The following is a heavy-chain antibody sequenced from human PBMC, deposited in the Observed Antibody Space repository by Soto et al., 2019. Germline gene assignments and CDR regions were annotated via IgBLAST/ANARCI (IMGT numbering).Heavy chain of an antibody. CDR2: IIPILGIA. D-gene: IGHD2-2*01. V-gene: IGHV1-69*04. CDR3: ARDERYCSSTSCYAFDI. CDR1: GGTFSSYT. J-gene: IGHJ3*02. Sequence: SVKVSCKASGGTFSSYTISWVRQAPGQGLEWMGRIIPILGIANYAQKFQGRVTITADKSTSTAYMELSSLRSEDTAVYYCARDERYCSSTSCYAFDIWGQGTMVTVSS.